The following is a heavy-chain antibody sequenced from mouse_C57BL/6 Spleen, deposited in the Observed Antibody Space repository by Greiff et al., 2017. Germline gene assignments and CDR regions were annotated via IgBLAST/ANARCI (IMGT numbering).Heavy chain of an antibody. J-gene: IGHJ1*03. Sequence: EVKLVESGGGLVKPGGSLKLSCAASGFTFSSYAMSWVRQTPEKRLEWVATISDGGSYTYYPDNVKGRFTISRDNAKNNLYLQMSHLKSEDTAMYYCARDRDYVYFDVWGTGTTVTVSS. CDR1: GFTFSSYA. CDR2: ISDGGSYT. V-gene: IGHV5-4*01. D-gene: IGHD2-4*01. CDR3: ARDRDYVYFDV.